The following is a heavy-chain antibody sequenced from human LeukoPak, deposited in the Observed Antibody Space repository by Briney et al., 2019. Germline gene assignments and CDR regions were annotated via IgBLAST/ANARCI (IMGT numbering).Heavy chain of an antibody. Sequence: GGSLRLSCAASGFTFSSYGMHWVRQAPGKGLEWVAFIRYDGSNKYYADSVKGRFTISRDNSKNTLYLQMNSLRAEDTAVYYCARAHAPFRPYDFDVWGKGTTVTISS. CDR1: GFTFSSYG. V-gene: IGHV3-30*02. J-gene: IGHJ6*04. CDR3: ARAHAPFRPYDFDV. CDR2: IRYDGSNK. D-gene: IGHD3/OR15-3a*01.